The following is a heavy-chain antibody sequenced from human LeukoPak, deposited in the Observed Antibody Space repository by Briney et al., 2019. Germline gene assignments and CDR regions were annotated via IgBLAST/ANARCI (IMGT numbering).Heavy chain of an antibody. Sequence: KPGGSLRLSCTVSEFTFSSYSMNWVRQAPGKGLEWVASIYVTGNFISYAGSVKGRFTISRDNANNSVYLQMSSLRADDTAVYYCAREFNTIGNFDYWGQGTLVTVSS. CDR3: AREFNTIGNFDY. CDR2: IYVTGNFI. CDR1: EFTFSSYS. D-gene: IGHD3-10*01. V-gene: IGHV3-21*06. J-gene: IGHJ4*02.